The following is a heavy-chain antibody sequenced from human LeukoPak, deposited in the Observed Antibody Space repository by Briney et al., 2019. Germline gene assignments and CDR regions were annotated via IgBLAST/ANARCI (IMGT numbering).Heavy chain of an antibody. Sequence: GGSLRLSCAASGFTFDDYVMHWVRQAPGKGLEWVSLISGDGGSTYYADSVKGRFTISRDNSKNSLYPQMNSLRTEDTALYYCAKDITARRFWSGSVDYWGQGTLVTVSS. J-gene: IGHJ4*02. V-gene: IGHV3-43*02. CDR2: ISGDGGST. CDR1: GFTFDDYV. CDR3: AKDITARRFWSGSVDY. D-gene: IGHD3-3*01.